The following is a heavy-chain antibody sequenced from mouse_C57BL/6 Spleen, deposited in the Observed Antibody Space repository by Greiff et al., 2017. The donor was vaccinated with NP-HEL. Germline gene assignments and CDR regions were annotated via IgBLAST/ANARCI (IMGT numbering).Heavy chain of an antibody. D-gene: IGHD3-2*02. Sequence: QVQLQQPGAELVKPGASVKLSCKASGYTFTSYWMQWVKQRPGQGLEWIGEIDPSDSSTNYNQKFKGKATLTVDTSSSTAYMQLSSLTSEDSAVYDFARSRRDSSGPDYWGQGTTLTVSS. J-gene: IGHJ2*01. CDR3: ARSRRDSSGPDY. V-gene: IGHV1-50*01. CDR1: GYTFTSYW. CDR2: IDPSDSST.